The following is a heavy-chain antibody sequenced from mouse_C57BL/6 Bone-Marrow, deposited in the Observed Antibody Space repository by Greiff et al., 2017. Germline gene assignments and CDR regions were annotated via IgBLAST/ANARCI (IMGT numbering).Heavy chain of an antibody. V-gene: IGHV1-18*01. Sequence: VQLQQSGPELVKPGASVKIPCKASGYTFTDYNMDWVKQSHGKSLEWIGDINPNNGGTIYTQKFQGKATLTVDKSSSTAYLELRSLTSEDTAVYYCAGAGVYGNYDFDYWGQGTTLTVSS. D-gene: IGHD2-1*01. CDR2: INPNNGGT. CDR3: AGAGVYGNYDFDY. J-gene: IGHJ2*01. CDR1: GYTFTDYN.